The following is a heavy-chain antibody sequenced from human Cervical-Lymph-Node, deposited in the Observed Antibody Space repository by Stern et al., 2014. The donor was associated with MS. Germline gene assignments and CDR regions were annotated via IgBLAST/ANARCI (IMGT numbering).Heavy chain of an antibody. J-gene: IGHJ6*02. CDR2: IDWDDDK. CDR3: ARIPIVVVPAAMRYYYYYGMDV. D-gene: IGHD2-2*01. V-gene: IGHV2-70*01. Sequence: QVTLRESGPALVKPTQTLTLTCTFSGFSLSTSGMCVSWIRQPPGKAVEWLAPIDWDDDKYYSTSLKTRLTISKDTSKNQVVLTMTNMDPVDTATYYCARIPIVVVPAAMRYYYYYGMDVWGQGTTVTVSS. CDR1: GFSLSTSGMC.